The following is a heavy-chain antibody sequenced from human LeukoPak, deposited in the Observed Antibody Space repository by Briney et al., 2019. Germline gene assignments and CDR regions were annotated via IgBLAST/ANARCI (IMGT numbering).Heavy chain of an antibody. CDR2: INPYSGAT. J-gene: IGHJ6*03. CDR3: AKAGPPIHYYYMDV. CDR1: GYTFIDHY. Sequence: GASVKVSCKASGYTFIDHYIHWVRQAPGQGLEWMGWINPYSGATNFAQKFQGRVTMTRDTSISTAYMELSRLRSDDTAVYYCAKAGPPIHYYYMDVWGKGTTVTISS. V-gene: IGHV1-2*02.